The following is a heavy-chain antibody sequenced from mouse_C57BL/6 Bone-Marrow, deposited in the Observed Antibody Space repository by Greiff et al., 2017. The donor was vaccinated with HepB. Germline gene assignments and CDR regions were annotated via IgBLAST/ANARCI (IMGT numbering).Heavy chain of an antibody. CDR3: ARKRGGRGDFDY. D-gene: IGHD1-1*02. CDR1: GYAFTNYL. Sequence: VKLMESGAELVRPGTSVKVSCKASGYAFTNYLIEWVKQRPGQGLEWIGVINPGSGGTNYNEKFKGKATLTADKSSSTAYMQLSSMTSEDSAVYFCARKRGGRGDFDYWGQGTTLTVSS. J-gene: IGHJ2*01. V-gene: IGHV1-54*01. CDR2: INPGSGGT.